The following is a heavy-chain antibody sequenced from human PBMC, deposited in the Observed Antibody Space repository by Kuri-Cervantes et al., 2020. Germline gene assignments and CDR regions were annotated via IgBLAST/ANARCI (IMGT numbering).Heavy chain of an antibody. Sequence: GGSLRLSCAASGFTFSHHAMHWVRQAPGKGLEWVAVISYDGSNKYYADSVKGRFTISRDNSKNTLYVQINSLRAEDTAVYYCARDSWELPPLGHPGHLDYWGQGTLVTVSS. V-gene: IGHV3-30-3*01. CDR3: ARDSWELPPLGHPGHLDY. CDR1: GFTFSHHA. D-gene: IGHD1-26*01. CDR2: ISYDGSNK. J-gene: IGHJ4*02.